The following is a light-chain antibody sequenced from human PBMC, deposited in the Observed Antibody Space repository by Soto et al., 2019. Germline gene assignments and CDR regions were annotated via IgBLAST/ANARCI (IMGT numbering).Light chain of an antibody. V-gene: IGLV1-44*01. CDR1: SSNIGSNT. CDR2: SDH. Sequence: QSVLTQPPSASGTPGQRVTISCSGSSSNIGSNTVSWYQQLPGAAPKLLIYSDHQRPSGVPDRFSGSKSDTSASLAISGLQSEDEADYYCAAWGSSLNALYVFGTGTKLTVL. CDR3: AAWGSSLNALYV. J-gene: IGLJ1*01.